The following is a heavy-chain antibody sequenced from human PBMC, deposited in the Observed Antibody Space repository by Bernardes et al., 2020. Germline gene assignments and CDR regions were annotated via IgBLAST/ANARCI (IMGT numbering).Heavy chain of an antibody. CDR2: ISGSGGST. J-gene: IGHJ5*02. Sequence: GGPLRLSCASSGFTFSSYAMSWVRQGPGKGLEWVSAISGSGGSTYYADSVKGRFTISRDNSKNTLYLQMNSLRAEDTAVYYCAKGNIVVVPAAGFDPWGQGTLVTVSS. CDR1: GFTFSSYA. CDR3: AKGNIVVVPAAGFDP. V-gene: IGHV3-23*01. D-gene: IGHD2-2*01.